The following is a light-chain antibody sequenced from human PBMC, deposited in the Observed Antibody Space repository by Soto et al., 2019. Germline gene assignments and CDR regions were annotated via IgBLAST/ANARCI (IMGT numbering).Light chain of an antibody. Sequence: QYVLTQPPSASGTPGQRVTISCSGSSSNIGSNYVYWYQQLPGTAPKLLISVNNQRPSGVPDRFSGSKSGTSASLAISGLRSEDEADYYCATWDDSLSGRVFGGGTKLTVL. J-gene: IGLJ3*02. V-gene: IGLV1-47*01. CDR3: ATWDDSLSGRV. CDR2: VNN. CDR1: SSNIGSNY.